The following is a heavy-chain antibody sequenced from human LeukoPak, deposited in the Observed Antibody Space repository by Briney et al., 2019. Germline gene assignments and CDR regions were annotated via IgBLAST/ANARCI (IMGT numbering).Heavy chain of an antibody. CDR1: GFTFSNAW. CDR3: TTDRMIVVVITTFDY. Sequence: GGSLRLSCAASGFTFSNAWMSWVRQAPGKGLEWVGRIKSKTDGGTTDYAAPVKGRFTISRDDSKNTLYLQMNSLKTEDAAVYYCTTDRMIVVVITTFDYWGQGTLVTVSS. J-gene: IGHJ4*02. D-gene: IGHD3-22*01. CDR2: IKSKTDGGTT. V-gene: IGHV3-15*01.